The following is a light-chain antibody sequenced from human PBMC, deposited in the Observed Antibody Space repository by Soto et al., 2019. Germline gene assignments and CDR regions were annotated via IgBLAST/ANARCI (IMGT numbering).Light chain of an antibody. J-gene: IGKJ1*01. CDR2: KAS. Sequence: DIQMPQSPSTLSASVGDRVTITCRAGPSISSWMAWYQPKPGKAPKLLISKASSLQNGVPSRFSGSGSGTDFTLTISSLQPDDFATYYCQQYNPYSPWTFGQGTKVDIK. CDR1: PSISSW. CDR3: QQYNPYSPWT. V-gene: IGKV1-5*03.